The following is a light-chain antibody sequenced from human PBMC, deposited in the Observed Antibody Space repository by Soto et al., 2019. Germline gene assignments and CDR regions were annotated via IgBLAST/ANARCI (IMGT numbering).Light chain of an antibody. Sequence: DLQMTQSPSSLSASVGDRVTITCRASQSISSYLNWYQQKPGKAPKLLIYAASSLQSGVPSRFSGSGPGTDFTLTISNLQPEDFATYYCQQSYSTLRAFGQGTKVEIK. CDR1: QSISSY. CDR3: QQSYSTLRA. J-gene: IGKJ1*01. V-gene: IGKV1-39*01. CDR2: AAS.